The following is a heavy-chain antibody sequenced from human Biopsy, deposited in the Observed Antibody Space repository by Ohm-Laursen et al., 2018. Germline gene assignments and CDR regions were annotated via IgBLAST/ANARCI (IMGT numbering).Heavy chain of an antibody. D-gene: IGHD1-26*01. V-gene: IGHV1-2*02. CDR2: INPNSGGT. Sequence: SVKVSSKASGYTFTDSYMHWVRQAPGQGLEWMGWINPNSGGTNYAQKFQGRVTMTRDTSMSTAYMELNRLRSDDTAVYYCARGGLNYWYFDLWGRGTLVTVSS. CDR3: ARGGLNYWYFDL. CDR1: GYTFTDSY. J-gene: IGHJ2*01.